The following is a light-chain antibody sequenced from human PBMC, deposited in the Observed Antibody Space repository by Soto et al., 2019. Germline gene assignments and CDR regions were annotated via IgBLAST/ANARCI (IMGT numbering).Light chain of an antibody. V-gene: IGKV3-20*01. Sequence: EIVLTQSPGTLSLSPGERATLSCRASQSISSRHLAWYQQKPGQAPRLLIYAASTRATDIPDKFSGSGSGADFTHSISRLEPEDFAVYYCQQCDTSLRTFGPGAKVDI. CDR2: AAS. J-gene: IGKJ1*01. CDR3: QQCDTSLRT. CDR1: QSISSRH.